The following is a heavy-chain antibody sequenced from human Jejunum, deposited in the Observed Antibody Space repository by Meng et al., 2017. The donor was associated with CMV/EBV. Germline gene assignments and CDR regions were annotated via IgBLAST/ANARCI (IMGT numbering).Heavy chain of an antibody. CDR1: GYSFISYD. J-gene: IGHJ4*02. CDR2: MNPNSGDT. Sequence: SCKACGYSFISYDISWVRQATGQGLEWMGWMNPNSGDTGYAQKFQGRVTMTRNTSISTAYMELSRLTSEDTAMYYCARAPRGYSFYWGQGTLVTVSS. CDR3: ARAPRGYSFY. V-gene: IGHV1-8*01. D-gene: IGHD5-18*01.